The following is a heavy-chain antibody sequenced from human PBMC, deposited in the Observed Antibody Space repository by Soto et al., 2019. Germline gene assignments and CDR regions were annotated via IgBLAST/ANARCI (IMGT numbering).Heavy chain of an antibody. CDR3: ARAEGRDYYDSSGLDY. V-gene: IGHV4-31*03. J-gene: IGHJ4*02. D-gene: IGHD3-22*01. Sequence: TLSLTCTVAGGSISSGGYYWSWIRQHPGKGLEWIGYIYYSGSTYYNPSLKSRVTISVDTSKNQFSLKLSSVTAADTAVYYWARAEGRDYYDSSGLDYWGQGTLVTVSS. CDR1: GGSISSGGYY. CDR2: IYYSGST.